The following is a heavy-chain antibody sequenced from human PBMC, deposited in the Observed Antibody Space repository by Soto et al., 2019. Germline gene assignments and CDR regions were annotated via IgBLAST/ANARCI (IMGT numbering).Heavy chain of an antibody. D-gene: IGHD6-13*01. Sequence: QVQLQQWGAGLLKPSETLSLTCAVYGGSFSGYYWSWIRQPPGKGLEWIGEINHSGSTNYNPSLKRRVTISVDTSKNQFSLKLSSVTAADTAVYYCARSVGQLAEVTLPYFDYWGQGTLVTVSS. J-gene: IGHJ4*02. V-gene: IGHV4-34*01. CDR2: INHSGST. CDR1: GGSFSGYY. CDR3: ARSVGQLAEVTLPYFDY.